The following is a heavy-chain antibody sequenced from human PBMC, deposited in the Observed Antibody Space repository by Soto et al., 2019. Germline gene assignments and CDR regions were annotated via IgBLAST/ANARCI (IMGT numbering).Heavy chain of an antibody. CDR2: MHHTQGT. V-gene: IGHV4-59*01. J-gene: IGHJ5*02. CDR3: ARVPFVGYFDWLDP. Sequence: ASETLSLTCSVSGASISSYYWTWIRQPPGGGLERIGYMHHTQGTNDNPSLRGRVHMSIDTSMNQFSLRLTSVTAADTAVYYCARVPFVGYFDWLDPWGHGTLVTVSS. CDR1: GASISSYY. D-gene: IGHD3-9*01.